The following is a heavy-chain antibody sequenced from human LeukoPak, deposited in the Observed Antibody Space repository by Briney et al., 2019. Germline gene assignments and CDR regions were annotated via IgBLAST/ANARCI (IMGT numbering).Heavy chain of an antibody. CDR1: GFTFSSYG. D-gene: IGHD2-2*01. CDR3: ARDEVASTFYYFDY. CDR2: IWYDGSNK. Sequence: PGGSLRLSCVASGFTFSSYGMHWVRQAPGKGLEWVAVIWYDGSNKYSADSVRGRFTISRDNSKNTLYLQMNSLRAEDTAVYYCARDEVASTFYYFDYWGQGTLVTVSS. J-gene: IGHJ4*02. V-gene: IGHV3-33*01.